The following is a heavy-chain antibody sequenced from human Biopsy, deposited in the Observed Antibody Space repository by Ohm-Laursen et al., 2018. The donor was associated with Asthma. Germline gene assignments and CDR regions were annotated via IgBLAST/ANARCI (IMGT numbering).Heavy chain of an antibody. CDR3: ARRITIFGVVQKDHGMDA. D-gene: IGHD3-3*01. V-gene: IGHV4-39*01. J-gene: IGHJ6*02. CDR2: ISYGGKT. CDR1: GGSMTPTSHY. Sequence: TLSLTCTVSGGSMTPTSHYWDWIRQAPGKGLEWIGYISYGGKTSYNPSLKNRITISRDTSRNQFSLRLTSVTAADTAVYFCARRITIFGVVQKDHGMDAWGQGTTVIVSS.